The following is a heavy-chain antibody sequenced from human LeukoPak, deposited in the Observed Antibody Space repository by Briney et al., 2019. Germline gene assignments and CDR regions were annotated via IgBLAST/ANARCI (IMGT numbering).Heavy chain of an antibody. J-gene: IGHJ5*02. Sequence: PSETLSLTCTVSGGSISSYYWSWIRQPPGKGLEWIGYIYYSGSTNYNPSLKSRVTISVDTSKNQFSLKLSSVTAADTAVYYCARGPAICSSTSCYNWFDPWGQGTLVTVSS. CDR3: ARGPAICSSTSCYNWFDP. CDR2: IYYSGST. V-gene: IGHV4-59*01. CDR1: GGSISSYY. D-gene: IGHD2-2*01.